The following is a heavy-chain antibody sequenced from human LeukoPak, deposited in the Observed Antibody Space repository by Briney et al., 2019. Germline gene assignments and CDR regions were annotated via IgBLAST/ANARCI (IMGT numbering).Heavy chain of an antibody. D-gene: IGHD3-22*01. Sequence: PGGSLRLSCAASGFTFSSYWMHWVRQAPGKGLVWVSRINSDGSSTSYADSVKGRFTISRDNAKNTLYLRMNSLRAEDTAVYYCAATYYYDTYFDYWGQGTLVTVSS. V-gene: IGHV3-74*01. CDR2: INSDGSST. J-gene: IGHJ4*02. CDR3: AATYYYDTYFDY. CDR1: GFTFSSYW.